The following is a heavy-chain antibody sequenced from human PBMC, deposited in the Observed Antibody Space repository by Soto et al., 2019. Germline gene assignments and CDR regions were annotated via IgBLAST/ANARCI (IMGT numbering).Heavy chain of an antibody. CDR2: ISAHNGNT. CDR3: ARGRYGDY. Sequence: QVHLVQSGAQVKKPGASVKVSCKASGYTFTSYGITWVRQAPGQGLEWMGWISAHNGNTDDAQKLQGRVIGTRDTSTSTAYMELRSLISDDTAVYYCARGRYGDYWGQGALVTVSS. J-gene: IGHJ4*02. D-gene: IGHD1-1*01. V-gene: IGHV1-18*01. CDR1: GYTFTSYG.